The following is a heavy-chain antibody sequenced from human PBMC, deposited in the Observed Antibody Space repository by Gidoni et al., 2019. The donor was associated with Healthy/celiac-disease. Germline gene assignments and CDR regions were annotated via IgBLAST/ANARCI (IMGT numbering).Heavy chain of an antibody. J-gene: IGHJ4*02. CDR1: GYTFPGYY. CDR3: AREFRMSEAGNWGSGSLLPLSCDY. V-gene: IGHV1-2*06. D-gene: IGHD3-10*01. CDR2: INPNSGGT. Sequence: QVQLVQSGAEVKKPGASVKVSCKASGYTFPGYYMHWVRQAPGQGLEWMGRINPNSGGTNYAQKFQGRVTMTRDTSISTAYMELSRLRSDDTAVYYCAREFRMSEAGNWGSGSLLPLSCDYWGQGTLVTVSS.